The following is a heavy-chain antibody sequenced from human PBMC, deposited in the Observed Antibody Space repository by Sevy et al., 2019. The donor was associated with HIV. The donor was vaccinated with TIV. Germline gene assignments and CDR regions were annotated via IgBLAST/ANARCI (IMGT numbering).Heavy chain of an antibody. Sequence: GGSLRLSCAASGFTFSSYAMSWVRQAPGKGLEWVATISFDGSNEHYADSVKGRFTISRDNSKNSLFLQMNSLRADDSAVYYCALERLSSAVAEYFHNWGQGTLVTVSS. CDR1: GFTFSSYA. D-gene: IGHD1-1*01. CDR3: ALERLSSAVAEYFHN. V-gene: IGHV3-30-3*01. J-gene: IGHJ1*01. CDR2: ISFDGSNE.